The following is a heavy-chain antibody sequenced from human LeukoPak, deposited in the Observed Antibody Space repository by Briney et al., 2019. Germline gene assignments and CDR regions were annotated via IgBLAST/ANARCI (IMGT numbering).Heavy chain of an antibody. CDR1: GFTFSSYE. Sequence: GGSLRLSCAASGFTFSSYEMNWVRQAPGKGLEWVSYISSSGSTIYYADSVKGRFTISRDNAKNSVFLQMNNLRVEDTAIYYCARRGYHDSSGYDYWGQGTPVTVSS. CDR2: ISSSGSTI. V-gene: IGHV3-48*03. J-gene: IGHJ4*02. CDR3: ARRGYHDSSGYDY. D-gene: IGHD3-22*01.